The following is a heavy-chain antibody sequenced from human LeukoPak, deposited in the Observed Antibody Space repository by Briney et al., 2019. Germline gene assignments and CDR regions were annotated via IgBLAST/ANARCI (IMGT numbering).Heavy chain of an antibody. CDR2: ISGSGGST. CDR3: ARTGITVAPPFDY. J-gene: IGHJ4*02. CDR1: GFTFSSYG. D-gene: IGHD4-23*01. V-gene: IGHV3-23*01. Sequence: GGTLRLSCAASGFTFSSYGMSWVRQAPGKGLEWVSAISGSGGSTYYADSVKGRFTISRDNSKNTLYLQMTSLRAEDTAVYYCARTGITVAPPFDYWGQGTLVTVSS.